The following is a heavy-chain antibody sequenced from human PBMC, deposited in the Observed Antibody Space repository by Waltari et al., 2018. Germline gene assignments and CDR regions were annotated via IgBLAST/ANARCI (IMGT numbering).Heavy chain of an antibody. CDR3: ARGWWAAWGGMDV. CDR1: GGSFSGYY. J-gene: IGHJ6*02. Sequence: QVQLQQWGAGLLKPSETLSLTCAVYGGSFSGYYWSWIRQPPGKGLEWIGEINHSGSTNYNPSLKSRVTISVDTSKNQFSLKLSSVTAADTAVYYCARGWWAAWGGMDVWGQGTTVTVSS. V-gene: IGHV4-34*01. D-gene: IGHD2-15*01. CDR2: INHSGST.